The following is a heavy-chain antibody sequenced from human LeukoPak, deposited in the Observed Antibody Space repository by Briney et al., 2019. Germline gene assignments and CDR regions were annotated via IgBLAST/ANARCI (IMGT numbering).Heavy chain of an antibody. V-gene: IGHV4-59*01. Sequence: SETLSLTCSVSGGSISSYYWSWIRQPPGKGLEWIGYIYYSGSTNYNPSLKSRVTISVDTSKNQFSLKLSSVTAADTAVYYCARDRHWTNNWVFDYWGQGTLVTVSS. J-gene: IGHJ4*02. D-gene: IGHD1/OR15-1a*01. CDR1: GGSISSYY. CDR2: IYYSGST. CDR3: ARDRHWTNNWVFDY.